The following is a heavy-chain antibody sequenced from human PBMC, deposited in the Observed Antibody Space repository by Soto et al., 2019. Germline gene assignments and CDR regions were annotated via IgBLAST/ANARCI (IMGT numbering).Heavy chain of an antibody. V-gene: IGHV3-74*01. CDR2: INSDGSST. Sequence: EVQLVESGGGLVQPGGSLRLSCAASGFTFSSYWMHWVRQAPGKGLVWVSRINSDGSSTSYADSVKGRFTISRDNAKKTLYLQWNVLRAEATAVYYCARDLDSNYGGGSDYWGQGTLVTVSS. CDR3: ARDLDSNYGGGSDY. CDR1: GFTFSSYW. D-gene: IGHD4-4*01. J-gene: IGHJ4*02.